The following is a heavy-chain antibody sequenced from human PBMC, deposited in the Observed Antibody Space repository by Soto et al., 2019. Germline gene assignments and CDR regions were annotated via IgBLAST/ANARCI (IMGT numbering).Heavy chain of an antibody. Sequence: GGSLRLSCAASGFTFDDYAMHWVRQAPGKGLEWVSGISWNSGSIGYADSVKGRFTISRDNAKNSLYLQMNSLRAEDTALYYCAKGVSLADGWYFDYWGQGILVPVTS. CDR2: ISWNSGSI. CDR1: GFTFDDYA. CDR3: AKGVSLADGWYFDY. V-gene: IGHV3-9*01. D-gene: IGHD2-15*01. J-gene: IGHJ4*02.